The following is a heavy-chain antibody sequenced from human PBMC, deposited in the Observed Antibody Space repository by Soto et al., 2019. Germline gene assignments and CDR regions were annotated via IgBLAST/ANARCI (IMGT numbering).Heavy chain of an antibody. V-gene: IGHV1-18*01. CDR2: INPVKGDT. CDR1: GYTFSTYG. CDR3: ARVKVPAAILGAFDL. J-gene: IGHJ3*01. Sequence: ASVKVSCKASGYTFSTYGITWVREAPGQGLEWMGWINPVKGDTNSAARLQDRLTMTTDTSTRTAYMELRSLTSDDTAVYYCARVKVPAAILGAFDLWGQGTVVTVSS. D-gene: IGHD2-2*02.